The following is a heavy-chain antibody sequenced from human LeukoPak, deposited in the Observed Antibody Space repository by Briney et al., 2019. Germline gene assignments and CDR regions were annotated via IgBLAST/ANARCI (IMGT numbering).Heavy chain of an antibody. J-gene: IGHJ4*02. CDR3: ARVATVTTGFGY. V-gene: IGHV4-59*01. D-gene: IGHD4-17*01. CDR1: GGSISSYY. CDR2: IYYSGST. Sequence: SETLSLTCTVSGGSISSYYWSWIRQPPGKGLEWIGYIYYSGSTNYNPSLKSRVTISVDTSKNQFSLKLSSVTAADTAVYYCARVATVTTGFGYWGQGTLVTVSS.